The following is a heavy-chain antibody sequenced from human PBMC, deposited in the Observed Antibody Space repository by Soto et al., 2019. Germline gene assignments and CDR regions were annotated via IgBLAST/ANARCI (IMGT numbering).Heavy chain of an antibody. CDR2: IFYSGTT. V-gene: IGHV4-59*01. J-gene: IGHJ4*02. D-gene: IGHD3-10*01. CDR3: ASGRAHLGH. CDR1: GDSITNWY. Sequence: QVQLQESGPGLVKPSETLSLTCTVSGDSITNWYWSWIRQPPGKGLEYIGYIFYSGTTNYNPSLKSRVTISIDPSKNQCSLRLSSVTAADADVYYCASGRAHLGHWGQGALVTVSS.